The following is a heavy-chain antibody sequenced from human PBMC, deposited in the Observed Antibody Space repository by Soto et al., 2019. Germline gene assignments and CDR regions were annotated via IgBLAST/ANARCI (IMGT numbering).Heavy chain of an antibody. CDR2: INAGNGNT. Sequence: ASVKVSCKASGYTFTSYAMHWVRQAPGQGLEWMGWINAGNGNTKYSQKFQGRVTITRDTSANTAYMELTSLISEDTSVYYCARPKDYDDCLDSWGRGTLVTVSS. D-gene: IGHD3-22*01. V-gene: IGHV1-3*01. J-gene: IGHJ4*02. CDR1: GYTFTSYA. CDR3: ARPKDYDDCLDS.